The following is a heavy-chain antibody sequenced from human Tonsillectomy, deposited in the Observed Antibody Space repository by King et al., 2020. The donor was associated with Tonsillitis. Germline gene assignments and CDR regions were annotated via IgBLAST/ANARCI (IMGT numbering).Heavy chain of an antibody. CDR2: IYYSGST. D-gene: IGHD3-10*01. J-gene: IGHJ6*02. CDR1: GGSISSGDYY. Sequence: VQLQESGPGLVKPSQTLSLTCTVSGGSISSGDYYWSWIRQPPGKGLEWIGYIYYSGSTYYNPSLKSRVTISVDTSKNQFSLKLSSLTAADTAVYYCARDRRAYGSGSYYKWSYYYYGMDVWGQGTTVTVSS. CDR3: ARDRRAYGSGSYYKWSYYYYGMDV. V-gene: IGHV4-30-4*01.